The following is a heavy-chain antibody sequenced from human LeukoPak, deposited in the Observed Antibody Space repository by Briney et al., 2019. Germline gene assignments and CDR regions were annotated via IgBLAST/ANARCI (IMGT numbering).Heavy chain of an antibody. CDR2: IYTSGST. CDR3: ARVGSSSWYLYYMDV. J-gene: IGHJ6*03. D-gene: IGHD6-13*01. V-gene: IGHV4-4*07. Sequence: SETLSLTCTVSGGSISSYYWSWIRQPAGKGLEWIGRIYTSGSTNYNPSLKSRVTISVDTSKNQFSLKLSSVTAADTAVYYCARVGSSSWYLYYMDVWGKGTTVTVSS. CDR1: GGSISSYY.